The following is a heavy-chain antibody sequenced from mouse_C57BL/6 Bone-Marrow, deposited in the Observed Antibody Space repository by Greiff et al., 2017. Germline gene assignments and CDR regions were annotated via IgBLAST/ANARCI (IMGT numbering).Heavy chain of an antibody. V-gene: IGHV1-63*01. CDR3: ASSSSPGYFDV. CDR1: GYTFTNYW. D-gene: IGHD1-2*01. J-gene: IGHJ1*03. CDR2: IYPGGGYT. Sequence: VQLKQSGAELVRPGTSVKMSCKASGYTFTNYWIGWAKQRPGHGLEWIGHIYPGGGYTNYNEKFKGKATLTADKSSSTAYMQFSSLTSEDSAIYYCASSSSPGYFDVWGTGTTVTVSS.